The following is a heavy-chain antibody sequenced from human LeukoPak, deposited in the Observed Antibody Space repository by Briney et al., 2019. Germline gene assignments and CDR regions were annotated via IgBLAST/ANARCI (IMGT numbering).Heavy chain of an antibody. CDR2: IYYSGST. Sequence: SETLSLTCTVSGGSISSYYWSWIRQPPGKGLEWIGYIYYSGSTNYNPSLKSRVTISVDTSKNQFSLKLSSVTAADTAVYYCAQGWYYDILTGPPAWFDPWGQGTLVTVSS. J-gene: IGHJ5*02. V-gene: IGHV4-59*01. CDR1: GGSISSYY. CDR3: AQGWYYDILTGPPAWFDP. D-gene: IGHD3-9*01.